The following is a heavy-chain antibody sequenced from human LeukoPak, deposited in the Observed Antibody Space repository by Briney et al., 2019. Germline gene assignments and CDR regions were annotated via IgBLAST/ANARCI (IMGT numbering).Heavy chain of an antibody. J-gene: IGHJ4*02. CDR1: GFTFSSYT. V-gene: IGHV3-48*02. CDR2: ISSSSSAI. Sequence: GGSLRLSCAASGFTFSSYTMNWVRQAPGKGLEWVSSISSSSSAIYYAASVKGRFTISRDNAKNSLYLQMNSLRDEDTAVYYCTRGALRYSDYWGQGTLVTVSS. CDR3: TRGALRYSDY. D-gene: IGHD3-9*01.